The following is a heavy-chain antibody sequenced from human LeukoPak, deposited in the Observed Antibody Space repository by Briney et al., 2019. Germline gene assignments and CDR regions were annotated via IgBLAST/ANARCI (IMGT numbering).Heavy chain of an antibody. D-gene: IGHD5-24*01. Sequence: GGSLRLSCAASGFTFSDYYMSWIRQAPGKGLEGVSYISSSGSTIYYADSVKGRFTISRDNAKNSLYLQMNSLRAEDTAVYYCARELRDGYNLGSFDIWGQGTMVTVSS. V-gene: IGHV3-11*01. CDR2: ISSSGSTI. CDR1: GFTFSDYY. J-gene: IGHJ3*02. CDR3: ARELRDGYNLGSFDI.